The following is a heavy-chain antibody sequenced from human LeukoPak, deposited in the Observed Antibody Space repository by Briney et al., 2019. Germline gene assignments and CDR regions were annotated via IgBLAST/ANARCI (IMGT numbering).Heavy chain of an antibody. Sequence: SETLSLTCTVSGGSISSYYWSWIRQPPGKGLEWIGYIYYSGSTNYNPSLKSRVTISLDTSKNQFSLKLSSVSAADTAVYYCARDEGNLYRTTYAFNIWGQGTMVTVSS. V-gene: IGHV4-59*01. J-gene: IGHJ3*02. CDR3: ARDEGNLYRTTYAFNI. D-gene: IGHD4-23*01. CDR2: IYYSGST. CDR1: GGSISSYY.